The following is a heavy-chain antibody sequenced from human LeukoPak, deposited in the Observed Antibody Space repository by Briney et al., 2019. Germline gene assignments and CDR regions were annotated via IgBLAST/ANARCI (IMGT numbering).Heavy chain of an antibody. CDR1: GFSVINSY. J-gene: IGHJ4*02. Sequence: PVGSLRLSCAASGFSVINSYMSWVRQAPGKGLEWVSVIYSGGHTYYADSVKGRFTISRDNSKNTVYLQMNRLRAEDTAVYYCARDRGYDPLTGYSEVLFSDYWGQGALVTVSS. CDR3: ARDRGYDPLTGYSEVLFSDY. CDR2: IYSGGHT. V-gene: IGHV3-53*01. D-gene: IGHD3-9*01.